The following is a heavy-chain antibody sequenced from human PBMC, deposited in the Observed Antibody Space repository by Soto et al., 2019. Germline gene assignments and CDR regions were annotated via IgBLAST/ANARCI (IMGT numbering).Heavy chain of an antibody. J-gene: IGHJ3*02. CDR3: AKRHGHSPYHDAFDI. D-gene: IGHD3-3*02. V-gene: IGHV4-59*02. Sequence: PSETLSLTCTVSGGSVSSYYWSWIRQPPGKGLEWIGYIYDSGSTNYNPSLKRRVTISIDTSKNQFSLKLNSVTAADTAVYYCAKRHGHSPYHDAFDIWGRGTVVTVSS. CDR2: IYDSGST. CDR1: GGSVSSYY.